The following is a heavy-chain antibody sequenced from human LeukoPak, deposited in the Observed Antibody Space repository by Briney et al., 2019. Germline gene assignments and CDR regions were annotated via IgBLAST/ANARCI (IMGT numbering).Heavy chain of an antibody. Sequence: SETLSLTCAVYGGSFSGYYWSWIRQPPGKGLEWIGEINHSGSTNYNPSLKSRVTISVDTSKNQFSLKLSSVTAADTAVYYCAREVKARGWYNDYWGQGTLVTVSS. V-gene: IGHV4-34*01. CDR3: AREVKARGWYNDY. CDR1: GGSFSGYY. D-gene: IGHD6-19*01. CDR2: INHSGST. J-gene: IGHJ4*02.